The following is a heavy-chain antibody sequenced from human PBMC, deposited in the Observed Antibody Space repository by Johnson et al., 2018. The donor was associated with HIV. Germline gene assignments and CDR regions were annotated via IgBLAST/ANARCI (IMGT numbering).Heavy chain of an antibody. J-gene: IGHJ3*02. V-gene: IGHV3-66*02. CDR2: IYSGGIT. CDR3: ARDVVVVLPGGCDAFDI. Sequence: VQLVESGGGLVKPGGSLRLSCVASGFTVSSNYMSWVRQAPGKGLEWVSRIYSGGITYDEDYAKGRLTTSRDNAKNSLYLQMNSLRAEDTAVYYCARDVVVVLPGGCDAFDIWGQGTLVTVSS. D-gene: IGHD2-15*01. CDR1: GFTVSSNY.